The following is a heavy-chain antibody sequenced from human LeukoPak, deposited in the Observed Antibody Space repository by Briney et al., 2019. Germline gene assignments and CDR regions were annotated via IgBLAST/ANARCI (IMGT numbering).Heavy chain of an antibody. J-gene: IGHJ6*02. V-gene: IGHV3-23*01. CDR3: AKDGGLGDSTYGMDV. CDR1: GFTFSSYA. Sequence: GGSLRLSCAASGFTFSSYAMSWVRQAPGKGLEWVSAISGSGGSTYYADSVKGRFTISRDNAKNSLYLQMNSLRAEDTALYYCAKDGGLGDSTYGMDVWGQGTTVTVSS. D-gene: IGHD2-21*02. CDR2: ISGSGGST.